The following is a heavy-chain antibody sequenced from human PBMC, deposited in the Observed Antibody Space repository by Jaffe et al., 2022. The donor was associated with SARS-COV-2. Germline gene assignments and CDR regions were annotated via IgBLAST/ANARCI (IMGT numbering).Heavy chain of an antibody. J-gene: IGHJ4*02. V-gene: IGHV3-23*04. CDR1: GFTFSNYA. Sequence: EVQLVESGGGLVQPGGSLRLSCAASGFTFSNYAMNWVRQPPGKGLEWVSVISDSGSRTEYADSVKGRFTISRDNSKNTLSLQMKSLRGEDTAVYYCAQGRLGHYFDYWGQGALVTVSS. CDR3: AQGRLGHYFDY. CDR2: ISDSGSRT. D-gene: IGHD1-26*01.